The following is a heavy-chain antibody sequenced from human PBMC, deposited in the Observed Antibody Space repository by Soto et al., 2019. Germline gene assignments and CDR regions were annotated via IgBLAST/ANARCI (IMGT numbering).Heavy chain of an antibody. D-gene: IGHD5-12*01. J-gene: IGHJ6*02. V-gene: IGHV4-31*03. Sequence: QVQLQESGPGLVKPSQTLSLTCTVSGGSISSGGYYWSWIRQHPGKALEWIGYIYYSGSTYYNPTLKSRVTISLDTSKNQFSLKLSSVTAADTAVYYCARDVRLRNRYGMYVWGQGTTVTVSS. CDR1: GGSISSGGYY. CDR2: IYYSGST. CDR3: ARDVRLRNRYGMYV.